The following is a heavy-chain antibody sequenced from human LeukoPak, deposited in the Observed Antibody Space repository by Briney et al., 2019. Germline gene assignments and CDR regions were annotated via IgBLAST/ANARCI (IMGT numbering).Heavy chain of an antibody. CDR1: GGSISSGSYY. Sequence: SQTLSLTCTVPGGSISSGSYYWSWIRQPAGKGLEWIGRIYTTGSTNYNPSLKSRVTISVDTSKNQFSLKLSSVTAADTAVYYCARVVWFGELFNWGQGTLVTVSS. CDR3: ARVVWFGELFN. V-gene: IGHV4-61*02. J-gene: IGHJ4*02. CDR2: IYTTGST. D-gene: IGHD3-10*01.